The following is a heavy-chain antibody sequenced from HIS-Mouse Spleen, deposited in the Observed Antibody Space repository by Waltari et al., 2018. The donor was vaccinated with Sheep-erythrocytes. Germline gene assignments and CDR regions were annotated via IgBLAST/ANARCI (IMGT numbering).Heavy chain of an antibody. D-gene: IGHD1-1*01. J-gene: IGHJ6*02. CDR1: GFTFDDYA. V-gene: IGHV3-9*01. CDR2: ISWNSGSI. CDR3: AKDIGTGLSYGMDV. Sequence: EVQLVESGGGLVQPGRSLRLSCAASGFTFDDYAMHWVRQAPGKGLDGVSGISWNSGSIGYAYSVKGRFTISRDNAKNSLYLQMNSLRAEDTALYYCAKDIGTGLSYGMDVWGQGTTVTVSS.